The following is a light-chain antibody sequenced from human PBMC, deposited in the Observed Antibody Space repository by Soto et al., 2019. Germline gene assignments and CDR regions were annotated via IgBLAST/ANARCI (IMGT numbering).Light chain of an antibody. CDR3: SSYTGSSTLSV. CDR2: DVN. Sequence: QPVLTQPASVSGSPGQSITISCTGTSSDVGSYNYVSWYQQHPGKAPKLMIYDVNNRPSGVSNRFSGSKSGNTASLTISGLQAEDEADYYCSSYTGSSTLSVFGTGTKLTVL. J-gene: IGLJ1*01. CDR1: SSDVGSYNY. V-gene: IGLV2-14*01.